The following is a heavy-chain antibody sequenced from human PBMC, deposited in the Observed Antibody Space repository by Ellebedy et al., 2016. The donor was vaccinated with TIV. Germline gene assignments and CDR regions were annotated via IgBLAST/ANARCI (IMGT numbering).Heavy chain of an antibody. V-gene: IGHV4-59*01. Sequence: MPSETLSLTCTVSGGSIGSYWWNFLRQAPGRRLEWIANILHGGTTNYNPSLQSRVTISLDTSTNQFSLKLSSVTAADTAVYYCAREGMDGYNFFDYWGQGTLVTVSS. CDR1: GGSIGSYW. D-gene: IGHD5-24*01. J-gene: IGHJ4*02. CDR3: AREGMDGYNFFDY. CDR2: ILHGGTT.